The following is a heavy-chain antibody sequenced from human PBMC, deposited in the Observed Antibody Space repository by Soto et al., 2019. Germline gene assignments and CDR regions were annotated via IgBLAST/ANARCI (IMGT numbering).Heavy chain of an antibody. J-gene: IGHJ5*02. Sequence: LSLTCTVSGGSISSGDYYWSWIRQPPGKGLEWIGYIYYSGSTYYNPSLKSRVTISVDTSKNQFSLKLSSVTAADTAVYYCARGSYQLLQNWFDPWGQGTLVTVSS. D-gene: IGHD2-2*01. V-gene: IGHV4-30-4*01. CDR1: GGSISSGDYY. CDR3: ARGSYQLLQNWFDP. CDR2: IYYSGST.